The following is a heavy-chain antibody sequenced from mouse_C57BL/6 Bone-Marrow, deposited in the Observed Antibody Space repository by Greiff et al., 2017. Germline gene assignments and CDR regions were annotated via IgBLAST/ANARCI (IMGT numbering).Heavy chain of an antibody. CDR2: IDPNSGGT. CDR1: GYPFTSYW. CDR3: AHGNYFYWYFAV. V-gene: IGHV1-72*01. J-gene: IGHJ1*03. D-gene: IGHD2-1*01. Sequence: QQSCKASGYPFTSYWMHWVTPRPGRGLEWIGRIDPNSGGTQYNEKFKSKATLTVDKPSSTAYMPLSSLPSADSAVYYCAHGNYFYWYFAVWGTGTTVTVSS.